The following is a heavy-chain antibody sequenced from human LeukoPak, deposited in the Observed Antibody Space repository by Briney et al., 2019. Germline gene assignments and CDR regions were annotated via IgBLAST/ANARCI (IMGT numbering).Heavy chain of an antibody. V-gene: IGHV4-4*07. Sequence: PSETLSLTCTVSGGSISSYYWSWIRQPAGKGLEWIGRIYTSGSTNYNPSLKSRVTMSVDTSKNQFSLKLSSVTAADTAVYYCAREPSIAAAGSQGTYYGMDVWGQGTTVTVSS. D-gene: IGHD6-13*01. CDR2: IYTSGST. CDR1: GGSISSYY. CDR3: AREPSIAAAGSQGTYYGMDV. J-gene: IGHJ6*02.